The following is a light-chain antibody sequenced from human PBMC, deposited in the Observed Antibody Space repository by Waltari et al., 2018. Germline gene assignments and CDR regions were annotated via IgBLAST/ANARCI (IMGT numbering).Light chain of an antibody. V-gene: IGLV3-19*01. CDR3: SSRDSSASHVL. CDR1: SLRTSS. Sequence: SSELTQDPAVSVALGQTVRITCQGASLRTSSASWYHQKSGQAPILVLFGKNKRPSGIPDRFSGYNSETTTSLTITGAQAEDEADYYCSSRDSSASHVLFAGGTKLTVL. CDR2: GKN. J-gene: IGLJ2*01.